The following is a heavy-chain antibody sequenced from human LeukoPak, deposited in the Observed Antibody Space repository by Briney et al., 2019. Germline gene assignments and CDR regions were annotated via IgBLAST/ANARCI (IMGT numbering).Heavy chain of an antibody. V-gene: IGHV3-13*01. CDR2: IGTAGDT. J-gene: IGHJ6*02. D-gene: IGHD2/OR15-2a*01. CDR1: GFTFSSYD. CDR3: ARGFGRNLYYYYGMDV. Sequence: GGSLRFSCAASGFTFSSYDMHWVRQATGKGLEWVSAIGTAGDTYYPGSVKGRFTISRENAKNSLYLQMNSLRAGDTAVYYCARGFGRNLYYYYGMDVWGQGTTVTVSS.